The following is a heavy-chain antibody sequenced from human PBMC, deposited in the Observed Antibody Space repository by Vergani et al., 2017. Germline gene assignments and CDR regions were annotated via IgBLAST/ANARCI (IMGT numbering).Heavy chain of an antibody. V-gene: IGHV1-46*01. Sequence: QVQLVQSGAEVKKPGASVKVSCQASGYTFTSYYMHWVRQAPGQGLEWRGIINPSGGSTSYAQKFQGRVTMTRDTSTSTVYMELSSLRSEDTAVYYCARDSRYCSSTSCYVGRDWFDPWGQGTLVTVSS. J-gene: IGHJ5*02. D-gene: IGHD2-2*01. CDR3: ARDSRYCSSTSCYVGRDWFDP. CDR2: INPSGGST. CDR1: GYTFTSYY.